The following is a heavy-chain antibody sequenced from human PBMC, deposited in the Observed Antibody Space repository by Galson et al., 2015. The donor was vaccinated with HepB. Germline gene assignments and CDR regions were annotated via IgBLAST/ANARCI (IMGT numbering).Heavy chain of an antibody. CDR3: ARDGGSYVLSGLAHDAFDI. V-gene: IGHV5-51*01. CDR2: IYPGDSDT. J-gene: IGHJ3*02. D-gene: IGHD1-26*01. CDR1: GYSLTSYW. Sequence: QSGAEVKKPGESLKISCKGSGYSLTSYWIGWVRQTPGKGLEWMGIIYPGDSDTSYSPSFQGQVTISADKSISTAYLQWSSLKASDTAMYYCARDGGSYVLSGLAHDAFDIWGQGTMVTVSS.